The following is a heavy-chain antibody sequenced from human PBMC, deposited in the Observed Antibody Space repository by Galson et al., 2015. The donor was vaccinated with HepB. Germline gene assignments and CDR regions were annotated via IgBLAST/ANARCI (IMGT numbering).Heavy chain of an antibody. D-gene: IGHD5-18*01. J-gene: IGHJ4*02. V-gene: IGHV1-46*03. CDR2: VNPSGGSR. Sequence: SVKVSCKASGYTFTSYYMHWVRQAPGQGLEWMGLVNPSGGSRTEAQKFQGRLTMTRDTSTSTVYMQLSSLRFEDTAVYFCIRGGPGGLWFLVDYWGQGTLVTVSS. CDR1: GYTFTSYY. CDR3: IRGGPGGLWFLVDY.